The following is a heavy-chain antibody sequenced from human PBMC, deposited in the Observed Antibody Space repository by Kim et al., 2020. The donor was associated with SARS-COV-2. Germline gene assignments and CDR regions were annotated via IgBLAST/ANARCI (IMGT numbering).Heavy chain of an antibody. CDR3: AKGRGLGYSSGGPLDY. D-gene: IGHD6-19*01. J-gene: IGHJ4*02. V-gene: IGHV3-33*06. Sequence: GGSLRLSCAASGFTFSSYGMHWVRQAPGKGLEWVAVIWYDGSNKYYADSVKGRFTISRDNSKNTLYLQMNSLRAEDTAVYYCAKGRGLGYSSGGPLDYWGQGTLVTVSS. CDR1: GFTFSSYG. CDR2: IWYDGSNK.